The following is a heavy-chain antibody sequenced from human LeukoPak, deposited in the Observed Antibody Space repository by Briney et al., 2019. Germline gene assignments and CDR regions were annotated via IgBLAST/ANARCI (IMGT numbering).Heavy chain of an antibody. J-gene: IGHJ4*02. V-gene: IGHV1-18*01. D-gene: IGHD3-3*01. CDR2: ISAYNSNT. Sequence: ASVKVSCKASGYTFTSYGISWVRQAPGQGLEWMGWISAYNSNTNYAQKLQGRVTMTTDTSTSTAYMELRSLRSDDTAVYYCARDLGGYYDFWSGYRQYYFDYWGQGTLVTVSS. CDR3: ARDLGGYYDFWSGYRQYYFDY. CDR1: GYTFTSYG.